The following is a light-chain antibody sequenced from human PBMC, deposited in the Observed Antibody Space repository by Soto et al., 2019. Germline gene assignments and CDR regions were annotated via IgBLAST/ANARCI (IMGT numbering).Light chain of an antibody. J-gene: IGLJ1*01. CDR2: EVS. V-gene: IGLV2-14*01. Sequence: QSVLTQPASVSGSPGQSITISCTGTSSDVGTYNYVSWYQQHPGKAPKLMIYEVSNRPSGISNRFSGSKSGDTASLTISGLHTEEEADYYCCSYTSNSTYVFGTGTKVTVL. CDR3: CSYTSNSTYV. CDR1: SSDVGTYNY.